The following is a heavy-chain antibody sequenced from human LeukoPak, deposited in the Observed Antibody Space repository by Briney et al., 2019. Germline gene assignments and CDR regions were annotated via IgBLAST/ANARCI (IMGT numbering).Heavy chain of an antibody. CDR2: FDPEDGET. CDR3: ATLATRYGGDPRLDY. CDR1: GYTLTELS. Sequence: ASVKVSCKVSGYTLTELSMHWVRQAPGKGLEWMGGFDPEDGETIYAQKFQGRVTMTEDTSTDTAYMELSSLRSEDTAVYYCATLATRYGGDPRLDYWGQGTLVTVSS. V-gene: IGHV1-24*01. D-gene: IGHD4-17*01. J-gene: IGHJ4*02.